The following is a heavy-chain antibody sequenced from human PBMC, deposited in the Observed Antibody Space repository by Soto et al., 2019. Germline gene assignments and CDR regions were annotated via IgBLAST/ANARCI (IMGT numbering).Heavy chain of an antibody. J-gene: IGHJ3*02. CDR1: GFTFSSYG. CDR2: ISYDGSNK. CDR3: AKDPSSGYYRDAFDI. D-gene: IGHD3-22*01. V-gene: IGHV3-30*18. Sequence: GGSLRLSCAASGFTFSSYGMHWVRQAPGKGLEWVAVISYDGSNKYYADSVKGRFTISRDNSKNTLYLQMNSLRAEDTAVYYCAKDPSSGYYRDAFDIWGQGTMVTVSS.